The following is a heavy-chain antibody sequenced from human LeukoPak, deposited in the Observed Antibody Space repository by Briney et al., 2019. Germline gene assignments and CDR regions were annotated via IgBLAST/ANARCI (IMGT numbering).Heavy chain of an antibody. V-gene: IGHV3-23*01. D-gene: IGHD3-10*01. CDR1: GFTFSSYA. CDR2: ISGSGGST. CDR3: AKSSYGSGSYYNDY. Sequence: GGSLRLSCAASGFTFSSYAMSWVRQAPGKGLEWVSAISGSGGSTYYADSVKGRFTISRDNSKNTLYLQMNSLRAEDTAVYYCAKSSYGSGSYYNDYWGQGTLVTVSS. J-gene: IGHJ4*02.